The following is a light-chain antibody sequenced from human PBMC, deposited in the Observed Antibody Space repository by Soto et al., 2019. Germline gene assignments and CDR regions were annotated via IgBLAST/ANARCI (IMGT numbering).Light chain of an antibody. J-gene: IGKJ1*01. V-gene: IGKV2-28*01. CDR2: LGS. CDR1: QSLLHSNGYNY. Sequence: DIVVTQSPLTLPFTPGETASISCRSSQSLLHSNGYNYLDWYLQKPGQSPQLLIYLGSNRASGVPDRFSGSGSGTDFTLKISRVEAEDVGVYYCVQALQSPPWTFGQGTKVEIK. CDR3: VQALQSPPWT.